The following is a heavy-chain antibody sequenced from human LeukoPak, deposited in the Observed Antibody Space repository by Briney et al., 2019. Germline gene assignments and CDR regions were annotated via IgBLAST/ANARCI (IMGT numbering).Heavy chain of an antibody. V-gene: IGHV4-39*07. CDR1: GGSISSSNYY. J-gene: IGHJ3*02. CDR2: IYYSGST. D-gene: IGHD2-21*02. CDR3: ARDGHCGGDCSHAFDI. Sequence: SETLSLTCTVSGGSISSSNYYWSWIRQPAGKGLEWIGSIYYSGSTYYNPSLKSRVTISVDTSKNQFSLKLSSVTAADTAVYYCARDGHCGGDCSHAFDIWGQGTMVTVSS.